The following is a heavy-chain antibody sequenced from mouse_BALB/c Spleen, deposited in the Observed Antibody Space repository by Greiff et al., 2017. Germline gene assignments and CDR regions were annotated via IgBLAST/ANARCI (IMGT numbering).Heavy chain of an antibody. V-gene: IGHV1-67*01. CDR2: ISTYYGNT. D-gene: IGHD2-10*02. J-gene: IGHJ4*01. CDR3: ARSYGNWLYYAMDY. Sequence: VQLQESGPELVRPGVSVKISCKGSGYTFTDYAMHWVKQSHAKSLEWIGVISTYYGNTNYNQKFKGKATMTVDKSSSTAYMELARLTSEDSAIYYCARSYGNWLYYAMDYWGQGTSVTVSS. CDR1: GYTFTDYA.